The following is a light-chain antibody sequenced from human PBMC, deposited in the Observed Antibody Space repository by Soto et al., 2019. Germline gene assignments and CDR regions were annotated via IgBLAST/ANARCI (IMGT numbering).Light chain of an antibody. CDR1: SSDVGGYNY. CDR3: SSYGGYNNVV. Sequence: QSALTQAPAASGSPGQSVTISCTGTSSDVGGYNYVSWFQQHPGKAPKLIIHEVNQRPSGVPDRFSGSKSGNTASLTVSGLQAEDEGTYYCSSYGGYNNVVFGTGTKVTVL. CDR2: EVN. J-gene: IGLJ1*01. V-gene: IGLV2-8*01.